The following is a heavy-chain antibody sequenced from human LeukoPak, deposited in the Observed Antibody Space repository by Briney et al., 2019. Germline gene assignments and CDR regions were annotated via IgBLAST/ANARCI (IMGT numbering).Heavy chain of an antibody. D-gene: IGHD5-24*01. CDR1: GYIFTNYW. CDR3: ARSQGGSNYDY. CDR2: IYPGDSDT. Sequence: GESLKISCKGSGYIFTNYWIGWVRQMPGKGLEWMGLIYPGDSDTRYSPSFQGQVTISADRSISTAYLHWSSLKASDTAMYYCARSQGGSNYDYWGQGTLVTVSS. J-gene: IGHJ4*02. V-gene: IGHV5-51*01.